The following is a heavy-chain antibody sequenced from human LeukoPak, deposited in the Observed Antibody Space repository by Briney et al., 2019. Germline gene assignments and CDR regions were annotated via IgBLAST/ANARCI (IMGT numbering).Heavy chain of an antibody. D-gene: IGHD3-16*01. V-gene: IGHV1-3*01. CDR2: INGGNDNT. Sequence: ASVNVSCKASGYTFTIYAMHWVRQAPGQRLEWMGWINGGNDNTKYSEKFQGRVTFTKDTSASTANMELSSLRSEDTAVYYCAAVDYGDYWGQGTMVTVSS. CDR3: AAVDYGDY. J-gene: IGHJ4*02. CDR1: GYTFTIYA.